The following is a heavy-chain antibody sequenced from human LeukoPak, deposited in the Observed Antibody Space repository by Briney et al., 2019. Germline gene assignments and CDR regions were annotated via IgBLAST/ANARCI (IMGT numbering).Heavy chain of an antibody. CDR1: GFTFSTYG. CDR3: AKDRGYITYYFDY. D-gene: IGHD3-10*01. V-gene: IGHV3-30*18. CDR2: ISYDGSNK. J-gene: IGHJ4*02. Sequence: GGSLRLSCVASGFTFSTYGMHWIRQAPGKGLEWVSVISYDGSNKYYPDSVKGRFTISRDNSKNTLYLQMNSLRAEDSAVYYCAKDRGYITYYFDYWGQGTLVTVSS.